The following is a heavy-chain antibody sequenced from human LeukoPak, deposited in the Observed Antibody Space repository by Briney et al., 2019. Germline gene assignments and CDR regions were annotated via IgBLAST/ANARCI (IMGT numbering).Heavy chain of an antibody. CDR1: GGSISSYY. CDR3: ARLDNARGAFDY. J-gene: IGHJ4*02. Sequence: SETLSLTCTVSGGSISSYYWSWIRQPPGKGLEWIGYIYYSGGANYNPSLKSRVTISVDTSKNQFSLQLSSVTAADTAVYYCARLDNARGAFDYWGQGTLVTVSS. V-gene: IGHV4-59*01. D-gene: IGHD2-2*03. CDR2: IYYSGGA.